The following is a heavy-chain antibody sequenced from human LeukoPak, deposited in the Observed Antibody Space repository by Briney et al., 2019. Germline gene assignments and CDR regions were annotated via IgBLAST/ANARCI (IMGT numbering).Heavy chain of an antibody. CDR2: IYPGDSDT. CDR3: ARHPDHYGDYVGFDY. D-gene: IGHD4-17*01. V-gene: IGHV5-51*01. Sequence: GESLKISCKGSGYSFTSYWIGWVRQMPGKGLEWMGIIYPGDSDTRYSPSFQGQVTISADKSISTAYLQWSSLKASDTAMYYCARHPDHYGDYVGFDYWGQGTLVTVSS. CDR1: GYSFTSYW. J-gene: IGHJ4*02.